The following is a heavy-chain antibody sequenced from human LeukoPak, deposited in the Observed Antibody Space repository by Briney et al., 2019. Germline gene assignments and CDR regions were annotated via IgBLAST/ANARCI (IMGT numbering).Heavy chain of an antibody. V-gene: IGHV1-18*01. D-gene: IGHD2-15*01. CDR2: ISAYNGNT. Sequence: ASVKVSCKAYGYTFTSNGTSWVRQAPGQGLEWDGSISAYNGNTNYAQKLQGRVTMTTDTSTSTAYMELRSLRSDDTAVYYCARSYCSGGSCYRGSAFDIWGQGTMVTVSS. CDR1: GYTFTSNG. J-gene: IGHJ3*02. CDR3: ARSYCSGGSCYRGSAFDI.